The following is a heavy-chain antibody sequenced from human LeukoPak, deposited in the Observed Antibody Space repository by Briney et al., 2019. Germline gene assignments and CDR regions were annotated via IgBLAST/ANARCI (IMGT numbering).Heavy chain of an antibody. CDR2: ISGSGDRT. V-gene: IGHV3-23*01. CDR1: GFTFSSYA. Sequence: PGGSLRLSCAASGFTFSSYAMSWVRQAPGKGLEWVSTISGSGDRTDYADSVRGRFTISRDNSKNTLYVQMNSLRGEDTAVYYCAKVDSSGYYEVLDYWGQGTLVTVSS. D-gene: IGHD3-22*01. J-gene: IGHJ4*02. CDR3: AKVDSSGYYEVLDY.